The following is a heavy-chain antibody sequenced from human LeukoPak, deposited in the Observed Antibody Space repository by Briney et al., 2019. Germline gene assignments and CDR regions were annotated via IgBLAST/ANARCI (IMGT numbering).Heavy chain of an antibody. CDR2: IYYSGST. CDR3: ARVLRKISYMDV. J-gene: IGHJ6*03. CDR1: GGSISSYY. Sequence: SETLSLTCTVSGGSISSYYWSWIRQPPGKGLEWIGYIYYSGSTNYNPSLKSRVTISVDTSKNQFSLKLSSVTAADTAVYYCARVLRKISYMDVWGKGTTVTVSS. V-gene: IGHV4-59*01.